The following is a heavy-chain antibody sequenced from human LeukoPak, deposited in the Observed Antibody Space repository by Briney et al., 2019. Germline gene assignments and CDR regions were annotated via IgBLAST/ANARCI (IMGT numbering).Heavy chain of an antibody. D-gene: IGHD6-19*01. Sequence: SETLSLTCAVYGGSFSGYYWSWIRQPPGEGLEWIGEINHSGSTNYNPSLKSRVTISVDTSKNQFSLKLSSVTAADTAVYYCARDSRLYSSGWYGTYYYYYGMDVWGQGTTVTVSS. CDR2: INHSGST. CDR1: GGSFSGYY. V-gene: IGHV4-34*01. J-gene: IGHJ6*02. CDR3: ARDSRLYSSGWYGTYYYYYGMDV.